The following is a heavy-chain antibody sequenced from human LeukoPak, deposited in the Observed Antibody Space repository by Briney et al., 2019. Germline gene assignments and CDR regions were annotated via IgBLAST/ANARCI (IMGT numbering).Heavy chain of an antibody. D-gene: IGHD1-26*01. CDR2: INHSGST. CDR3: ARVMPYSGSYHASPVGVVPQYFDY. Sequence: KASETLSLTCAVYGGSFSGYYWSWIRQPPGKGLEWIGEINHSGSTNYKPSLKSRVTISVDTSKNQFSLKLSSVPAADTAVYYCARVMPYSGSYHASPVGVVPQYFDYWGQGTLVTVSS. CDR1: GGSFSGYY. V-gene: IGHV4-34*01. J-gene: IGHJ4*02.